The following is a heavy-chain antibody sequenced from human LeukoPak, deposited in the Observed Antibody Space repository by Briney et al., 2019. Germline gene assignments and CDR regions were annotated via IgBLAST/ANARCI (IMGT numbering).Heavy chain of an antibody. D-gene: IGHD6-6*01. V-gene: IGHV4-38-2*02. CDR2: IYHSGST. CDR1: GYSISSGSY. CDR3: ARPTARLGWFDP. Sequence: PSETLSLTCTVSGYSISSGSYWGWIRQPPGKGLEWVGSIYHSGSTYHNPSLKSRVTISVDTSKNQFSLKLRSVTAADTAVYYCARPTARLGWFDPWGQGTLVTVSP. J-gene: IGHJ5*02.